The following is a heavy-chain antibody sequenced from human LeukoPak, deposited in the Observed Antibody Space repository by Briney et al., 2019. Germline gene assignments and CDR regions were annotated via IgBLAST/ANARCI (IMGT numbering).Heavy chain of an antibody. CDR3: ARDGYFDY. Sequence: GASVKVSCKGSGYTFTTYGIGWVRQAPRQGLEWMGWINANSGNTNYAQKFQGRLTMTTDTSTITAYMELRSLRSDDTAVYYCARDGYFDYWGQGTLVTVSS. CDR1: GYTFTTYG. J-gene: IGHJ4*02. CDR2: INANSGNT. V-gene: IGHV1-18*01.